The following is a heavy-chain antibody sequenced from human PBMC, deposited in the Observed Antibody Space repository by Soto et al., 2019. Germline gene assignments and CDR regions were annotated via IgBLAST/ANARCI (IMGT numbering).Heavy chain of an antibody. CDR1: AYTFTNYG. D-gene: IGHD4-4*01. V-gene: IGHV1-18*01. CDR2: ISTYNGNT. Sequence: ASVKVSCKASAYTFTNYGITWVRQAPGQGLEWMGWISTYNGNTYYAQKIQARVTMTTDTSTYTAYMELRSLRSDDTAMYYCARVAYSTDYLDSWGQGTLVTVSS. J-gene: IGHJ4*02. CDR3: ARVAYSTDYLDS.